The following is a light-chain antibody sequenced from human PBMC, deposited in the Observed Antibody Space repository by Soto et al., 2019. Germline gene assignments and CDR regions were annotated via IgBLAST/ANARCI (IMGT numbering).Light chain of an antibody. Sequence: EIFLTQSPARLCLSPGERATLSCRASQSVSSYLAWYQQKPGQAPRLLIYDASNRATGIPARFSGSGSGTDFTLTISRLEPEDFAVYYCQQRSNWPPAWTFGQGTKGDIK. V-gene: IGKV3-11*01. J-gene: IGKJ1*01. CDR1: QSVSSY. CDR3: QQRSNWPPAWT. CDR2: DAS.